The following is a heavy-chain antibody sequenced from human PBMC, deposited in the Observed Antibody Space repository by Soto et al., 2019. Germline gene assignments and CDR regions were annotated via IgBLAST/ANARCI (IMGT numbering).Heavy chain of an antibody. CDR3: VRERVAAQYFDY. CDR2: MSYDGSNK. CDR1: GFTFSTYA. D-gene: IGHD6-13*01. J-gene: IGHJ4*02. V-gene: IGHV3-30-3*01. Sequence: QVQLVESGGGVVQPGRSLTLSCAASGFTFSTYAMHWVRQAPGKGLEWMAVMSYDGSNKYYADSVKGRFSISRDNSMNTLFLQMNSLRAEDTAVYYCVRERVAAQYFDYWGQGTLVTVSS.